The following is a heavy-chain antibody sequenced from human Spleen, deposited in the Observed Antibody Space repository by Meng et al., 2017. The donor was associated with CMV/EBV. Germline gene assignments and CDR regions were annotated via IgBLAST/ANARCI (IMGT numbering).Heavy chain of an antibody. V-gene: IGHV1-2*02. CDR1: YTFTGYY. D-gene: IGHD3-16*02. CDR2: INPKSGGT. Sequence: YTFTGYYMHGVRQAPGQGLEWMGWINPKSGGTNYAQKFQGRVTMTRDTSITTAYMELSRLRSDDTAVYYCARDYSVRLGELSGWFDPWGQGTLVTVSS. J-gene: IGHJ5*02. CDR3: ARDYSVRLGELSGWFDP.